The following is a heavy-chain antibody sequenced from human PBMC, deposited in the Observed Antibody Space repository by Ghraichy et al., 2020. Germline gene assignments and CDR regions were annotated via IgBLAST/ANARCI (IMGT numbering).Heavy chain of an antibody. CDR1: GFTFSSYW. CDR3: ARDPTVTYYYYYYMDV. J-gene: IGHJ6*03. CDR2: IKQDGSEK. V-gene: IGHV3-7*01. D-gene: IGHD4-11*01. Sequence: LSLTCAASGFTFSSYWMSWVRQAPGKGLEWVANIKQDGSEKYYVDSVKGRFTISRDNAKNSLYLQMNSLRAEDTAVYYCARDPTVTYYYYYYMDVWGKGTTVTVSS.